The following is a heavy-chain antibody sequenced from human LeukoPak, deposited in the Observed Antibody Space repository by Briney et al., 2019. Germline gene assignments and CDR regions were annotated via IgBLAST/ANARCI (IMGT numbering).Heavy chain of an antibody. Sequence: PGGSLRLSCAASGFTFSDHYMDWVRQAPGKGLEWVANIKQDGSEKYYVDSVKGRFTISRDNAKKLLYLQMNSLRAEDTAVYYCARGVRGGGPPNYFDYWGQGTLVTVSS. CDR1: GFTFSDHY. CDR2: IKQDGSEK. CDR3: ARGVRGGGPPNYFDY. J-gene: IGHJ4*02. D-gene: IGHD3-10*01. V-gene: IGHV3-7*01.